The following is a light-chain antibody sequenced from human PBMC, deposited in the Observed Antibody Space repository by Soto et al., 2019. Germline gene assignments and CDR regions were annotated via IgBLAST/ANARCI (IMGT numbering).Light chain of an antibody. CDR2: DVS. CDR3: TSYTTTSTLAV. Sequence: QSVLTQPASVSGSPGQSITISCTGTSGDVGSYNYVSWYQQHPGKAPKLMIFDVSPRPSGVSNRFSGSKSGNTASLTISGLQAEDEADYYCTSYTTTSTLAVFGGGTKLTVL. CDR1: SGDVGSYNY. V-gene: IGLV2-14*03. J-gene: IGLJ2*01.